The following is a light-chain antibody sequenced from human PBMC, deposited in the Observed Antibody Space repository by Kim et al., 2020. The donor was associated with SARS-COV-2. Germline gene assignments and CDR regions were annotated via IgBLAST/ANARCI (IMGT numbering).Light chain of an antibody. CDR3: QAWDSSTAV. Sequence: VSPGQTATITCSGDRLGDKFACWFKQIPGQSPTLVFYRDTKRPSGIPERFTGSNSGTTATLTISGTQPIDEADYYCQAWDSSTAVFGGGTQLTVL. CDR1: RLGDKF. CDR2: RDT. V-gene: IGLV3-1*01. J-gene: IGLJ3*02.